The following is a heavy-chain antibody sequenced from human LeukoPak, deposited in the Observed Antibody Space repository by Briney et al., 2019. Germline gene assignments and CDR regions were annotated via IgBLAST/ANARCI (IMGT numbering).Heavy chain of an antibody. CDR3: AKGSKAVLFTRDHYMDV. CDR2: IYSGGST. D-gene: IGHD6-19*01. CDR1: GFTVSSNY. V-gene: IGHV3-53*05. J-gene: IGHJ6*03. Sequence: GGSLRLSCAASGFTVSSNYMSWVRQAPGKGLEWVSVIYSGGSTYYADSVKGRFTISRDNSKNTLYLQMNSLRAEDTAVYFCAKGSKAVLFTRDHYMDVWGKGTTVTISS.